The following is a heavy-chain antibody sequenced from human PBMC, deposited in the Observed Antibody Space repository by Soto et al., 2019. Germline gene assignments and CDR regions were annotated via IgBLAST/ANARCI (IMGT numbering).Heavy chain of an antibody. J-gene: IGHJ6*02. D-gene: IGHD1-26*01. CDR2: ISSSSSTI. CDR1: GFTFSTYT. CDR3: ARDSVGFRLGWIYYGMDV. Sequence: GGSLRLSCAASGFTFSTYTFNWVRQAPGKGLEWDSSISSSSSTIYYADSVKGRFSISRDNAKNSLYLQMNSLRAEDTAVYYCARDSVGFRLGWIYYGMDVWGQGTTVTVSS. V-gene: IGHV3-48*04.